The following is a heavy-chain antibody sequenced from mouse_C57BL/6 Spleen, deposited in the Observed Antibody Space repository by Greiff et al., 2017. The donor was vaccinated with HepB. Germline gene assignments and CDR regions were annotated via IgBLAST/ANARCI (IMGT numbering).Heavy chain of an antibody. Sequence: DVHLVESGGGLVKPGGSLKLSCAASGFTFSDYGMHWVRQAPEKGLEWVAYISSGSSTIYYADTVKGRFTISRDNAKNTLFLQMTSLRSEDTAMYYCARRDYGSWFAYWGQGTLVTVSA. CDR3: ARRDYGSWFAY. CDR1: GFTFSDYG. CDR2: ISSGSSTI. D-gene: IGHD1-1*01. J-gene: IGHJ3*01. V-gene: IGHV5-17*01.